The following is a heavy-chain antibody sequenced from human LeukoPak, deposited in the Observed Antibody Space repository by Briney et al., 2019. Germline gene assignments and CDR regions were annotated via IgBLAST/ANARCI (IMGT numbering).Heavy chain of an antibody. CDR1: GGSISSGNYY. D-gene: IGHD3-10*01. CDR3: ARVSFGSGSYGYYYYGMDV. CDR2: IYYSGST. Sequence: SETLSLTCTVSGGSISSGNYYWGWIRQPPGKGLEWIGSIYYSGSTYYNPSLKSRVTISVDTSKTQFSLELSSVTAADTAVYYCARVSFGSGSYGYYYYGMDVWGQGTTVTVSS. V-gene: IGHV4-39*07. J-gene: IGHJ6*02.